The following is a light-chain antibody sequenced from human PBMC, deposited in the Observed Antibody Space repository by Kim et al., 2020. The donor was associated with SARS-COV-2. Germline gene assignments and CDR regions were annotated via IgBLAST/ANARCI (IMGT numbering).Light chain of an antibody. CDR2: YNN. J-gene: IGLJ3*02. V-gene: IGLV3-21*04. CDR1: NIGSKN. CDR3: QTWDSNNDHRV. Sequence: APGITDRSTSGGNNIGSKNVHWYQQRPGQAPVLVMYYNNDRPSGIPERVSGSNSEKTATLTISRVEAGDEADYYCQTWDSNNDHRVFGGGTQLTVL.